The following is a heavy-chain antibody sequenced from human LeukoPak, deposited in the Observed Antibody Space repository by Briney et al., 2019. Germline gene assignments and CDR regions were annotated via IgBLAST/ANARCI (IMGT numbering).Heavy chain of an antibody. V-gene: IGHV3-30*03. CDR1: GFTFSSYD. Sequence: GRSLRLSCAASGFTFSSYDMHWVRQAPGKGLEWVAVISYDGTNKYYADSVKGRFTISRDNSKNTLYLQMNSLRAEDTAVYYCARENFDPWGQGTQVTVSS. CDR2: ISYDGTNK. J-gene: IGHJ5*02. CDR3: ARENFDP.